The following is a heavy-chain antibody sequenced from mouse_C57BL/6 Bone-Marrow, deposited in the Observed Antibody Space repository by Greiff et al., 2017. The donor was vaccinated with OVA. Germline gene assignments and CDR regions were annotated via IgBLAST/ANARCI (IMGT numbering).Heavy chain of an antibody. CDR3: SIHYYGSSYGYFDV. CDR2: IRLKSDNYAT. Sequence: EVKLQESGGGLVQPGGSMKLSCVASGFTFSNYWMNWVRQSPEKGLEWVAQIRLKSDNYATHYAESVKGRFTISRDDSKSSVYLQMNNLRAEDTGIYYCSIHYYGSSYGYFDVWGTGTTVTVSS. D-gene: IGHD1-1*01. V-gene: IGHV6-3*01. J-gene: IGHJ1*03. CDR1: GFTFSNYW.